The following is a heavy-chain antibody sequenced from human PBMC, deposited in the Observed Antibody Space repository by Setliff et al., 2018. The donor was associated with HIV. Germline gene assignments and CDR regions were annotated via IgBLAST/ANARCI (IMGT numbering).Heavy chain of an antibody. D-gene: IGHD3-10*01. J-gene: IGHJ3*02. V-gene: IGHV5-51*01. CDR1: GYSFTNKW. CDR3: ARVSRNLYGHLDGFDI. CDR2: IYPGDSET. Sequence: GESLKISCVASGYSFTNKWIGWVRQMPGKGLECMGIIYPGDSETKYSPSFQGQVTISVDKSFSTAYLQWSSLRASDTTMYYCARVSRNLYGHLDGFDIWGHGTMVTVSS.